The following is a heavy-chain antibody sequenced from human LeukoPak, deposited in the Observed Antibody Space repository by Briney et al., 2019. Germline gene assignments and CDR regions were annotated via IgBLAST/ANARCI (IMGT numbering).Heavy chain of an antibody. J-gene: IGHJ4*02. CDR2: ISSSSSTI. CDR1: GFTFSSDS. V-gene: IGHV3-48*01. CDR3: ARVSPNTVTTLHYLDY. D-gene: IGHD4-17*01. Sequence: GGSLRLSCAASGFTFSSDSMNSVRQAPGKGVEWVSYISSSSSTITYADSMKGRVSIYREQAKNSLYLQMNSLRAEDTAVYYCARVSPNTVTTLHYLDYWGQGTLVTVSS.